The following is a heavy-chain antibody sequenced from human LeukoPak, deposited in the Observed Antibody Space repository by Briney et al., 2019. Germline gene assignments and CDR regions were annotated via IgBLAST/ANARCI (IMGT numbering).Heavy chain of an antibody. CDR3: ARGGQSTSCFDC. Sequence: GGSLRLSCAASGFTFSTYSMHWVRQAPGKGLECVSAITSNGGSTYYADSVKGRFTISRDNSKNTVYPQMGSLRAEDMAMYYCARGGQSTSCFDCWGQGTLVTVSS. CDR2: ITSNGGST. CDR1: GFTFSTYS. J-gene: IGHJ4*02. D-gene: IGHD2-2*01. V-gene: IGHV3-64*02.